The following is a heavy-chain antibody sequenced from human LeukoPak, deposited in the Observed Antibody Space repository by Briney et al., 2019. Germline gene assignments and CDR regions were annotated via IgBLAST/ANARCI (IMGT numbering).Heavy chain of an antibody. Sequence: GGSLRLSCAASGFTFSNYWMSWVRQAPGKGLEWVANIKQDGSEKDYVDFMKGRFTISRDNTKNSVYLQVNSLRVEDTAVYHCARIGYRSSSFDYWGQGTLVTVSS. J-gene: IGHJ4*02. D-gene: IGHD5-18*01. CDR1: GFTFSNYW. CDR2: IKQDGSEK. V-gene: IGHV3-7*01. CDR3: ARIGYRSSSFDY.